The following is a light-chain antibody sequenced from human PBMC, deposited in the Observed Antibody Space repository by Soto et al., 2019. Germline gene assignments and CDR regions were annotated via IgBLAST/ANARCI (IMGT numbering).Light chain of an antibody. Sequence: DIQMTQSPSSLSASIGDRVTITCQASQDIDKYLNWYQQKPGKAPKLLIYDASNFETGVPSRFSGSGSGTHFTLTISSLQPEDIATYYCQQYDNLPLTVGGGTKVDIK. CDR1: QDIDKY. CDR3: QQYDNLPLT. CDR2: DAS. J-gene: IGKJ4*01. V-gene: IGKV1-33*01.